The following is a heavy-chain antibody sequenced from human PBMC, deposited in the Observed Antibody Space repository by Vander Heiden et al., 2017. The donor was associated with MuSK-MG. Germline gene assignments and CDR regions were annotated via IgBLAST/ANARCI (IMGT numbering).Heavy chain of an antibody. CDR1: GGSISTSNW. J-gene: IGHJ4*02. CDR3: ARDGRFSHFDY. CDR2: IYHSGST. D-gene: IGHD1-26*01. V-gene: IGHV4-4*01. Sequence: QVHLQESGPGLVKPSGTLSLTCAVSGGSISTSNWWSWVRQPPGKGLEWLGEIYHSGSTDYNPSLKSRLTITVDRSKNQFSLTLSSVTAADTAMYCCARDGRFSHFDYWGQGTLVNVSS.